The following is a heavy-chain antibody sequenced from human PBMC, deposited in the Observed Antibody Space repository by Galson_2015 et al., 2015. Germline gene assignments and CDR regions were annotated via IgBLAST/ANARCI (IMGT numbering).Heavy chain of an antibody. D-gene: IGHD2-8*01. Sequence: SVKVSCKASGYTFTSYAMHWVRQAPGQRLEWMGWINAGNGNTKYSQKFQGRVTITRDTSASTAYMELSSLRSEDTAVYYCARKKSYCTNGVCYKYYFDYWGQGTLVTVSS. J-gene: IGHJ4*02. CDR1: GYTFTSYA. CDR2: INAGNGNT. CDR3: ARKKSYCTNGVCYKYYFDY. V-gene: IGHV1-3*01.